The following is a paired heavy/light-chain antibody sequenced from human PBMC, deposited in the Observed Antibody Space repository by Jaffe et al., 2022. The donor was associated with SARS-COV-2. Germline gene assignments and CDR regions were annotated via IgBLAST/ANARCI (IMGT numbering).Light chain of an antibody. V-gene: IGKV1-5*03. Sequence: DIQMTQSPSTLSASVGDRVIITCRASQSISSWLAWYQQKPGKAPKLLIYKASSLESGVPSRFSGSGSGTEFTLTISSLQPDDFATYYCQQYNRPVTFGGGTTVEV. CDR3: QQYNRPVT. CDR1: QSISSW. CDR2: KAS. J-gene: IGKJ4*01.
Heavy chain of an antibody. D-gene: IGHD3-10*01. Sequence: QVQLQESGPGLVKPSGTLSLTCAVSGDSISSTHWWSWVRQPPGKGLEWIGEIHHGGSINYDASLKSRVTISIDKSKNQISLKLSSVTAADTAVYYCTRESYSMYYSDYWGQGILVTVSS. J-gene: IGHJ4*02. CDR1: GDSISSTHW. V-gene: IGHV4-4*02. CDR3: TRESYSMYYSDY. CDR2: IHHGGSI.